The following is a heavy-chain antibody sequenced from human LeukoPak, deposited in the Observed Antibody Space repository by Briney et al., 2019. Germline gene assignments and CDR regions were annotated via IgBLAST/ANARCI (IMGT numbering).Heavy chain of an antibody. CDR1: SGSISTYY. CDR3: ARGGGYASPIGY. CDR2: IYHSGST. D-gene: IGHD5-12*01. V-gene: IGHV4-59*01. Sequence: SETLSLTCTLSSGSISTYYWSWIRQPPGKGLEWIGYIYHSGSTNYNPSLKSRVTISVDTSKNQFSLKLSSVTAADTAVYYCARGGGYASPIGYWGQGALVTVSS. J-gene: IGHJ4*02.